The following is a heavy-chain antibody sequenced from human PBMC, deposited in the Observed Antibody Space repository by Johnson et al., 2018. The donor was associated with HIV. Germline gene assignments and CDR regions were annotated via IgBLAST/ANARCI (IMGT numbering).Heavy chain of an antibody. CDR1: GFTFSDYY. CDR2: ISSDTTTM. Sequence: QVQLVESGGGLVKPGGSLRLSCAASGFTFSDYYMTWIRQAPGKGLEWVSYISSDTTTMYYADSVRGRFTISRDNAKNSLYLQMSSLKAEDTAVYYCAKDERQLGGWSHAFDIWGQGTMVTVSS. D-gene: IGHD7-27*01. V-gene: IGHV3-11*04. J-gene: IGHJ3*02. CDR3: AKDERQLGGWSHAFDI.